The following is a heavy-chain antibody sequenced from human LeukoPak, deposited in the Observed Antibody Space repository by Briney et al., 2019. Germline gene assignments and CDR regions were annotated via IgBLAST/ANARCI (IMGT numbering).Heavy chain of an antibody. V-gene: IGHV4-59*01. CDR2: IYYSGST. Sequence: SETLSLTCTVSGGSISRYYWSWIRQPPGKGLEWIGYIYYSGSTKYNPSLKSRVTISEDMSKNQFSLKLSSVTAADTAVYYCARDLSAWFDPWGQGTLVTVSS. CDR3: ARDLSAWFDP. J-gene: IGHJ5*02. CDR1: GGSISRYY.